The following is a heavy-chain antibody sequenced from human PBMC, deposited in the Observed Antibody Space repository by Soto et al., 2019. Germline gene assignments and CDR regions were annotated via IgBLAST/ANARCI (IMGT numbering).Heavy chain of an antibody. CDR3: AGPPVYCSSTSCSYFDY. V-gene: IGHV1-18*01. CDR1: GYTFTSYG. Sequence: QVQLVQSGAEVKKPGASVKVSCKASGYTFTSYGISGVRQAPGHGLEWMGWISAYNGNTNYAQKLQGRVTMTTDTSTSTAYMELRSLRSDDTAVYYCAGPPVYCSSTSCSYFDYWGQGTLVTVSS. J-gene: IGHJ4*02. CDR2: ISAYNGNT. D-gene: IGHD2-2*01.